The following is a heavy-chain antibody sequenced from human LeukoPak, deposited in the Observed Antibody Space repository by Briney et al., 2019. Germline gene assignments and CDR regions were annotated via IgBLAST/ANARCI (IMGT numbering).Heavy chain of an antibody. CDR2: ISYDGRNE. J-gene: IGHJ4*02. CDR3: AKDKPVDY. V-gene: IGHV3-30*18. D-gene: IGHD1-14*01. Sequence: GGSLRLSCVASGFTFSDYGMTWVRQPPGKGLEWVAVISYDGRNEHYADSVKGRFTISRDNSKTTVFLQMNTLRTEDTAGYFCAKDKPVDYWGQGTLVTVST. CDR1: GFTFSDYG.